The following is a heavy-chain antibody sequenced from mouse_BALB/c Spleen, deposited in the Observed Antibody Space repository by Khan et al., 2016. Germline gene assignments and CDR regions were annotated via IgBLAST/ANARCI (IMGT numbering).Heavy chain of an antibody. J-gene: IGHJ2*01. Sequence: EVELVESGGGLVQPGGSRKLSCAASGFTFSSFGMHWVRQAPEKGLEWVAYISSGSSTIYYADTVKGRFTISRDNPKNTLFLQMTSLRSEDTAMYYCSKLSFDYWGQCTTLTVSS. V-gene: IGHV5-17*02. CDR2: ISSGSSTI. CDR1: GFTFSSFG. CDR3: SKLSFDY.